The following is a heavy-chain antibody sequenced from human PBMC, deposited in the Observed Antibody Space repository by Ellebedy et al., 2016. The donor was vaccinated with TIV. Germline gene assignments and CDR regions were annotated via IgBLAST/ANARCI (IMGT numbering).Heavy chain of an antibody. D-gene: IGHD3-16*01. CDR1: GYNFKNFG. V-gene: IGHV1-69*04. Sequence: AASVKVSCKTSGYNFKNFGISWVRQAPGQGLEWRGRIMPILGLASYAQNFQGRVTITADKSTSTAYMELSSLRSEDAALYYCPTDGGSAEVERRETLSYWGLGTLVTVSS. CDR2: IMPILGLA. J-gene: IGHJ4*02. CDR3: PTDGGSAEVERRETLSY.